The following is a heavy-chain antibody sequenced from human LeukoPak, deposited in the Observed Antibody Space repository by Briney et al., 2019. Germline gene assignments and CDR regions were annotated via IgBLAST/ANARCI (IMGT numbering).Heavy chain of an antibody. V-gene: IGHV4-4*07. CDR3: ARDTAARRSAYGWFDP. D-gene: IGHD6-6*01. J-gene: IGHJ5*02. CDR1: GFTFYDYA. CDR2: IYTSGST. Sequence: KPGRSLRLSCAASGFTFYDYAMHWIRQPAGKGLEWIGRIYTSGSTNYNPSLKSRVTMSVDTSKNQFSLKLSSVTAADTAVYYCARDTAARRSAYGWFDPWGQGTLVTVSS.